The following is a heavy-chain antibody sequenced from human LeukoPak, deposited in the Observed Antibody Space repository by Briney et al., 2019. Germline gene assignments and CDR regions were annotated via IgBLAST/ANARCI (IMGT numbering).Heavy chain of an antibody. V-gene: IGHV3-11*04. Sequence: GGSLRLSRAASGFTFSDYYMSWIRQAPGKGLEWVSYISSSGSTIYYADSVKGRFTISRDNAKNSLYLQMNSLRAEDTAVYYCARSEVDEDFDYWGQGTLVTVSS. CDR3: ARSEVDEDFDY. CDR2: ISSSGSTI. CDR1: GFTFSDYY. J-gene: IGHJ4*02. D-gene: IGHD2-15*01.